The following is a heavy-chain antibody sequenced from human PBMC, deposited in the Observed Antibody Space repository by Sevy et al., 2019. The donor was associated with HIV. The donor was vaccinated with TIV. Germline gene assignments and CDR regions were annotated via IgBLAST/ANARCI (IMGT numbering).Heavy chain of an antibody. D-gene: IGHD3-10*01. CDR3: AREEYFYGSGTYDYGMDV. CDR2: IYYSGSR. J-gene: IGHJ6*02. CDR1: GGSIRSSHW. Sequence: SDTLSLTCAVSGGSIRSSHWWSWVRQSPGKGLEWIGEIYYSGSRNYNPSLKSRLTISVDTSNNLFSLRLSSVTAADTAVYYCAREEYFYGSGTYDYGMDVWGQGTTVTVSS. V-gene: IGHV4-4*02.